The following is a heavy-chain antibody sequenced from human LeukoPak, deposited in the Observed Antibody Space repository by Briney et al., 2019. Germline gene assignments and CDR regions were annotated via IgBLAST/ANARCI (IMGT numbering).Heavy chain of an antibody. CDR1: GGSISSGSYY. CDR3: ARVRITMVRGVPAGDYYGMDV. V-gene: IGHV4-61*02. CDR2: IYTSGST. J-gene: IGHJ6*02. D-gene: IGHD3-10*01. Sequence: SETLSLTCTVSGGSISSGSYYWRWIRQPAGKGLDWIGRIYTSGSTNYNPSLKSRVTISVDTSKNQFSLKLSSVTAADTAVYYCARVRITMVRGVPAGDYYGMDVWGQGTTVTVSS.